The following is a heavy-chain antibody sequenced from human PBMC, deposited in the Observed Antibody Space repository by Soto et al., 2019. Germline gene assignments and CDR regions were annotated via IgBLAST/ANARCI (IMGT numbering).Heavy chain of an antibody. D-gene: IGHD5-18*01. CDR3: ARDGYTYGLSHFDY. CDR1: GGSISSDY. V-gene: IGHV4-59*01. Sequence: SETLSLTCTVSGGSISSDYWSWIRQPPGKGLEWIGYIYYSGSTNYNPSLKSRVTISVDTSKNQFSLKLSSVTAADTAVYYCARDGYTYGLSHFDYWGQGTLVTVSS. J-gene: IGHJ4*02. CDR2: IYYSGST.